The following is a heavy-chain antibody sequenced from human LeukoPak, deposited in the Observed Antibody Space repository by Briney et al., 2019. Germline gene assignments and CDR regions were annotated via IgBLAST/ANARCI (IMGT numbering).Heavy chain of an antibody. D-gene: IGHD6-13*01. CDR1: GGSFSGYY. CDR3: ARAGYGAAAGTFWFDP. CDR2: INHSGST. Sequence: SETLSLTCAVYGGSFSGYYWSWIRQPPGKGLEWIGEINHSGSTNYNPTLKSRVTMSVDTSKNQFSLKLSSVTAADTAVYYCARAGYGAAAGTFWFDPWGQGTLVTGSS. V-gene: IGHV4-34*01. J-gene: IGHJ5*02.